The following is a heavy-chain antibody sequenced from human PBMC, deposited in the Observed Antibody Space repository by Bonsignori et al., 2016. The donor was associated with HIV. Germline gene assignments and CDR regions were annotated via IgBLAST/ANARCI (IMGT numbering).Heavy chain of an antibody. J-gene: IGHJ3*02. D-gene: IGHD6-13*01. CDR2: ISWNSGSI. V-gene: IGHV3-9*01. CDR3: AKDMWPGSSSWFSFDI. Sequence: PGKGLEWVSGISWNSGSIGYADSVKGRFTISRDNAKNSLYLQMNSLRAEDTALYYCAKDMWPGSSSWFSFDIWGQGTMVTVSS.